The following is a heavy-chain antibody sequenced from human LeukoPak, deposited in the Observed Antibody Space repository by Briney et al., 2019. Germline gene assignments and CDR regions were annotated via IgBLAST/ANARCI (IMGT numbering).Heavy chain of an antibody. CDR1: GYTFTSYY. D-gene: IGHD2-8*02. CDR3: ARDQRGTGGNHQFWFDP. Sequence: GASVKVSCKASGYTFTSYYMHWVRQAPGQGLEWMGIINPSGGSTSYAQKFQGRVTMTRDTSTSTVYMELSSLRSEDTAVYYCARDQRGTGGNHQFWFDPWGQGTLVTVSS. CDR2: INPSGGST. J-gene: IGHJ5*02. V-gene: IGHV1-46*01.